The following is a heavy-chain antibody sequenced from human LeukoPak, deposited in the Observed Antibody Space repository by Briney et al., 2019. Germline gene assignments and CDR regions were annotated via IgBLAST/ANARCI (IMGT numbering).Heavy chain of an antibody. D-gene: IGHD2-2*01. CDR1: GGSFSGYY. Sequence: PSETLSLTCAVYGGSFSGYYWSWIRQPPGKGLEWIGEINHSGSTNYNPSLKSRVTISVDTSKNQFSLKLSSVTAADTAVYYCARHLRVCSSTSCYYYYYYMDVWGKGTTVTVSS. CDR2: INHSGST. J-gene: IGHJ6*03. CDR3: ARHLRVCSSTSCYYYYYYMDV. V-gene: IGHV4-34*01.